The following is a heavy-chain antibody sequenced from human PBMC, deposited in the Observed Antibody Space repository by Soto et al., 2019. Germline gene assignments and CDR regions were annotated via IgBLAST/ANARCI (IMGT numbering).Heavy chain of an antibody. J-gene: IGHJ6*02. CDR2: IWYDGSNK. CDR1: GFTFSSYG. V-gene: IGHV3-33*06. Sequence: PGGSLRLSCAASGFTFSSYGMHWVRQAPGKGLEWVAVIWYDGSNKYYADSVKGRFTISRDNSKNTLYLQMNSLRAEDTAVYYCAKAFDIPAAIHYYYGMDVWGQGTTVTVSS. CDR3: AKAFDIPAAIHYYYGMDV. D-gene: IGHD2-2*02.